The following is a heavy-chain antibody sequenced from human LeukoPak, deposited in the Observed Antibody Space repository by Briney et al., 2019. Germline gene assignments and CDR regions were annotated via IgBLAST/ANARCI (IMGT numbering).Heavy chain of an antibody. J-gene: IGHJ4*02. CDR3: ARADFWSGSYLSGDYFDY. V-gene: IGHV4-34*01. Sequence: PSETLSLTCAVYGGSFSGYYWSWIRQPPGKGLEWIGEINHSGSTNYNPSLKSRVTISVDTSKNQFSLKLSSVTAADTAVYYCARADFWSGSYLSGDYFDYWGQGTLVTVSS. CDR1: GGSFSGYY. D-gene: IGHD3-3*01. CDR2: INHSGST.